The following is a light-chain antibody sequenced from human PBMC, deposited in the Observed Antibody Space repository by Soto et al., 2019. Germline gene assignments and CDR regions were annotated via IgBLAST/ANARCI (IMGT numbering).Light chain of an antibody. J-gene: IGKJ1*01. Sequence: EIVLAQSPGTLSLSPGERATLSCRASQSVSSNYLAWYQQKPGQAPRLLIYAASSRATGIPDRFSGSGSGTDFTLTISRLEPEDFAVYYCQQYGSSRWTF. CDR3: QQYGSSRWT. CDR2: AAS. CDR1: QSVSSNY. V-gene: IGKV3-20*01.